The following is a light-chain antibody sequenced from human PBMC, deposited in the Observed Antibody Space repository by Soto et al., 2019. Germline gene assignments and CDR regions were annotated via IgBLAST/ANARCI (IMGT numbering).Light chain of an antibody. CDR3: QQYNNWPWT. CDR1: QTVSIN. V-gene: IGKV3-15*01. Sequence: EIVMTQSPPTLSVSPGERATLSCRASQTVSINLAWYQQEPGQAPRLLIYGASTRATGIPARFSGSGSGTEFTLTISSLQSEDFAVYYCQQYNNWPWTFGQGTKVEIK. J-gene: IGKJ1*01. CDR2: GAS.